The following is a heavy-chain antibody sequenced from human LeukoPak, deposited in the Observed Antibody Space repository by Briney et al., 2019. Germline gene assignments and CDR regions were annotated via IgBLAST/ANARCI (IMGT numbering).Heavy chain of an antibody. D-gene: IGHD2-2*02. CDR3: AGGYCSSTSCYIGGGGYYYYGMDV. V-gene: IGHV4-34*01. CDR2: INQSGST. CDR1: GGSFSGYY. Sequence: SETLSLTCVVYGGSFSGYYWTWIRQPPGKGLEWIGEINQSGSTNYNPSLKSRVTISVDTSKNQFSLKLSSFTAADTAVYFFAGGYCSSTSCYIGGGGYYYYGMDVWGQGTTVTVSS. J-gene: IGHJ6*02.